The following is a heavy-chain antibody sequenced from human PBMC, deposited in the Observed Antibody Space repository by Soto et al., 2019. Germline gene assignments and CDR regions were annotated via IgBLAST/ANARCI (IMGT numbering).Heavy chain of an antibody. V-gene: IGHV3-53*01. Sequence: GGSLRLSCAASGFTVSSNYMSWVRQAPGKGLEWVPVIYTGGSTYYADSVKGRFTISRDNSKKTLYLQMNSLRAEDTAVYYCVRLYYYDPPGAFDIWGQGTMVTVSS. CDR1: GFTVSSNY. CDR3: VRLYYYDPPGAFDI. CDR2: IYTGGST. D-gene: IGHD3-22*01. J-gene: IGHJ3*02.